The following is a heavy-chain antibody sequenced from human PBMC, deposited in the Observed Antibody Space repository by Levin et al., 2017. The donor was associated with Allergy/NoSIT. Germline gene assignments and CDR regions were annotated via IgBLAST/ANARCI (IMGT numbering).Heavy chain of an antibody. CDR2: ISGSGGST. CDR1: GFTFSSYA. J-gene: IGHJ6*02. V-gene: IGHV3-23*01. Sequence: GESLKISCAASGFTFSSYAMSWVRQAPGKGLEWVSAISGSGGSTYYADSVKGRFTISRDNSKNTLYLQMNSLRAEDTAVYYCAKDSSGWSQRTYYYYGMDVWGQGTTVTVSS. D-gene: IGHD6-19*01. CDR3: AKDSSGWSQRTYYYYGMDV.